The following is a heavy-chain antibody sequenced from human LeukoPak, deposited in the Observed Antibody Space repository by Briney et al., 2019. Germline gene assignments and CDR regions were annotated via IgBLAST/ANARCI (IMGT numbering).Heavy chain of an antibody. CDR1: GFTFSSYW. CDR2: IKQDETEK. V-gene: IGHV3-7*03. D-gene: IGHD6-13*01. Sequence: GGSLRLSCAGSGFTFSSYWMTWVRQAPGKGLEWVANIKQDETEKYYVDSVKGRFTISRDNAQNSLYLQVSSLRAEDTAVYYCARPRDSGWSKTWDYWGQGTLVTVSS. CDR3: ARPRDSGWSKTWDY. J-gene: IGHJ4*02.